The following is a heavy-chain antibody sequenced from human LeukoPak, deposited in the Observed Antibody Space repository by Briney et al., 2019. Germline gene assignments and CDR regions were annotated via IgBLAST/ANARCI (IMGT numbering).Heavy chain of an antibody. CDR1: GFTFSNYD. Sequence: GGSLRLSCAASGFTFSNYDVHWVRQAPGKGLEWVAFIRYDGSNQYYADSVKGRFTISRDNSKNTLYLQMNSLRAEDTAVYYCAKASSGYIYGRHYYYYYMDVWGKGTSVTVSS. V-gene: IGHV3-30*02. J-gene: IGHJ6*03. CDR2: IRYDGSNQ. D-gene: IGHD5-18*01. CDR3: AKASSGYIYGRHYYYYYMDV.